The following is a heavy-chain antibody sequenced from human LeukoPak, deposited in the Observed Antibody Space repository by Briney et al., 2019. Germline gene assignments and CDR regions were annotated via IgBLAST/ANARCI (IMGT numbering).Heavy chain of an antibody. CDR3: ARIPGRAVAASSDY. D-gene: IGHD6-19*01. CDR1: GFTVSSNY. V-gene: IGHV4-59*05. J-gene: IGHJ4*02. CDR2: IYYSGSN. Sequence: PGGSLRLSCAASGFTVSSNYMSWVRQAPGKGLEWIGRIYYSGSNYYHPSLKSPVTISVDTSKNQFSRKLSSVTAAYTAVYYCARIPGRAVAASSDYWGQGTLVTVSS.